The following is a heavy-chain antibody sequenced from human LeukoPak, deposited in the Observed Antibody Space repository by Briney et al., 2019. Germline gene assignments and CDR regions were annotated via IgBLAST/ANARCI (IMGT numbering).Heavy chain of an antibody. V-gene: IGHV1-18*01. CDR2: ISVYDGKT. CDR1: GYDFSRYG. J-gene: IGHJ4*02. D-gene: IGHD4-23*01. CDR3: ARHMNTVVTSLDY. Sequence: ASVKVPCKASGYDFSRYGLSWVPHVPGQGLQWMGWISVYDGKTDYGPLQGRVTMTTDTFTGTAYMELRNLRSEDTAIYYCARHMNTVVTSLDYWGQGTMVTVSS.